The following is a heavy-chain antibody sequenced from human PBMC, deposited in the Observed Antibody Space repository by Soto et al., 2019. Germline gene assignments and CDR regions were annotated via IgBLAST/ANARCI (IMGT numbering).Heavy chain of an antibody. J-gene: IGHJ5*02. Sequence: SETLSLTCTVSGGSISSSSYYWGWIRQPPGKGLEWIGSIYYSGSTYYNPSLKSRVTISVDTSKNQFSLKLSSVTAADTAVYYYVWFGDSNWFDPWGQGTLVTVSS. V-gene: IGHV4-39*01. CDR1: GGSISSSSYY. CDR2: IYYSGST. D-gene: IGHD3-10*01. CDR3: VWFGDSNWFDP.